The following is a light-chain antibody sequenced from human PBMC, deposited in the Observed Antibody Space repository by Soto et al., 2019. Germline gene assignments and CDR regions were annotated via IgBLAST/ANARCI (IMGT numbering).Light chain of an antibody. CDR3: QETYSSPPPWT. V-gene: IGKV1-39*01. CDR2: AAS. Sequence: DIQMTQSTSSLSASVGDRVTITCRASQIINTYVNWYQQKPGKAPKLLIYAASTLQSGVPSRLSGGASGTEYTLTISNLQPEDFATYFCQETYSSPPPWTFAHRSKADIK. J-gene: IGKJ1*01. CDR1: QIINTY.